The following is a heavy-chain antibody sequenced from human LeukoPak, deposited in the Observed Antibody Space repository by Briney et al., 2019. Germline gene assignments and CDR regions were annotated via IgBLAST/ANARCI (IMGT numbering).Heavy chain of an antibody. CDR1: GYTFTSYD. Sequence: GASVKVSCKASGYTFTSYDINWVRQATGQGLEWMGWMNPNSGNTGYAQKFQGRVTMTRNTSISTAYMELSSLRSEDTAVYYCARIGQQQLVGGPFFDYWGQGTLVTVSS. CDR3: ARIGQQQLVGGPFFDY. D-gene: IGHD6-13*01. V-gene: IGHV1-8*01. CDR2: MNPNSGNT. J-gene: IGHJ4*02.